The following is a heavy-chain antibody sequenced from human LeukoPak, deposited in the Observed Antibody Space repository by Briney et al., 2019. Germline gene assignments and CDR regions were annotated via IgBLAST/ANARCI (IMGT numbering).Heavy chain of an antibody. V-gene: IGHV4-59*08. CDR2: IYYSGST. Sequence: SETLSLTCTASGGSISSYYWSWIRHPPGKGLEWIGYIYYSGSTNYNPSLKSRVTISVDMSKNQFSLKLSSVTAADTAVYYCARHQDFDYGTINAFDIWGQGTMVTVSS. J-gene: IGHJ3*02. D-gene: IGHD4/OR15-4a*01. CDR1: GGSISSYY. CDR3: ARHQDFDYGTINAFDI.